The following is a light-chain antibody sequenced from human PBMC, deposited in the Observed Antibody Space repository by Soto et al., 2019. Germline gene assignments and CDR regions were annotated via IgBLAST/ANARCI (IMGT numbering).Light chain of an antibody. Sequence: DIQMTQSPSSLSASVGDRVTITCRASQSISSYLNWYQQKPGKAPKLLIYAASSLQSGVPSRFSGSGSGTDFTLTIRSLQPEDFATYHCQQLSSYPVTFGQGTKVDIK. J-gene: IGKJ1*01. CDR3: QQLSSYPVT. V-gene: IGKV1-39*01. CDR2: AAS. CDR1: QSISSY.